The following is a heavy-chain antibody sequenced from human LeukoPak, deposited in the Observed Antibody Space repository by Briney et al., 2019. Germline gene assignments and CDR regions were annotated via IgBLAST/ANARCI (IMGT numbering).Heavy chain of an antibody. Sequence: ASVKVSCKVSGYTLTELSMHWVRQAPGKGLEWMGGFDPEDGETIYAQKFQGRVTMTEDTSTDTAYMGLSSLRSEDTAVYYCATDRAARLIFDYWGQGTLVTVSS. CDR1: GYTLTELS. CDR2: FDPEDGET. D-gene: IGHD6-6*01. J-gene: IGHJ4*02. CDR3: ATDRAARLIFDY. V-gene: IGHV1-24*01.